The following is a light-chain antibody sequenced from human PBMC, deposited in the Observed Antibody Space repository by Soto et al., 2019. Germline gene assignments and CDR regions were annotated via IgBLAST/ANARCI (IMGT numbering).Light chain of an antibody. CDR1: SSNIGSNT. Sequence: QSVLTQPPSASGTPGQRVTISCSGSSSNIGSNTVNWYQQLPGTAPKLLIYTNNQRPSGVPDRLSGSKSGTSASLAISGLQSEDEADYYCATWDDTLNAVFGGGTQLTVL. V-gene: IGLV1-44*01. CDR3: ATWDDTLNAV. CDR2: TNN. J-gene: IGLJ7*01.